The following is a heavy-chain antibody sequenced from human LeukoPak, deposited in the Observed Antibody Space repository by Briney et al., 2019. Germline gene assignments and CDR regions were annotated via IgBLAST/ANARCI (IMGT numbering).Heavy chain of an antibody. J-gene: IGHJ6*02. CDR2: IYTSGST. V-gene: IGHV4-4*07. Sequence: SETLSLTCTVSGGSISSYYWSWIRQPAGKGLEWIGRIYTSGSTNYNPSLKSRVTMSVDTSKNQFSLKLSSVTAADTAVYYCARGTRIAAADTFYGMDVWGQGTTVTVSS. D-gene: IGHD6-13*01. CDR3: ARGTRIAAADTFYGMDV. CDR1: GGSISSYY.